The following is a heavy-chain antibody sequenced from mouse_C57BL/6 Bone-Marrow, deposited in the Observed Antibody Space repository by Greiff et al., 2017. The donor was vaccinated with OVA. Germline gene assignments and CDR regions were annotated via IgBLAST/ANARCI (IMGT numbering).Heavy chain of an antibody. D-gene: IGHD2-1*01. CDR2: IYPGDGDT. CDR1: GYAFSSSW. V-gene: IGHV1-82*01. J-gene: IGHJ1*03. Sequence: VQLQESGPELVKPGASVKISCKASGYAFSSSWMNWVKQRPGKGLEWIGRIYPGDGDTNYNGKFKGKATLTADKSSSTAYMQLSSLTSEDSAVYFCARERFYYSWYFDVWGTGTTVTVSS. CDR3: ARERFYYSWYFDV.